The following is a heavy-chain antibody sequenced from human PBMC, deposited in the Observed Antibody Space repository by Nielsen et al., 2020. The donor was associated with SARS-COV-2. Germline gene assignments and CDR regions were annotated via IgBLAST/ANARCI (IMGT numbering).Heavy chain of an antibody. V-gene: IGHV1-69*06. J-gene: IGHJ5*02. CDR2: IIPIFGTA. D-gene: IGHD3-22*01. CDR1: GYTFTSYG. CDR3: ARSAYYYDSSGYSVLGRFDP. Sequence: SVKVSCKASGYTFTSYGISWVRQAPGQGLEWMGGIIPIFGTANYAQKFQGRVTITADKSTSTAYMELSSLRSEDTAVYYCARSAYYYDSSGYSVLGRFDPWGQGTLVTVSS.